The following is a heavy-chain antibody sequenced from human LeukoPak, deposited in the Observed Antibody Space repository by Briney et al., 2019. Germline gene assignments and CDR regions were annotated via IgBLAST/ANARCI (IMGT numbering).Heavy chain of an antibody. J-gene: IGHJ5*02. D-gene: IGHD1-26*01. CDR3: AKCKRGELLYWFDP. V-gene: IGHV3-23*01. Sequence: GGSLRLSCAASGFTFSSYAMSWVRQAPGKGLEWVSAISGSGGSTYYADSVKGRFTISRDNSKNTLYLQMNSLRAEDTAIYYCAKCKRGELLYWFDPWGQGTLVTVST. CDR1: GFTFSSYA. CDR2: ISGSGGST.